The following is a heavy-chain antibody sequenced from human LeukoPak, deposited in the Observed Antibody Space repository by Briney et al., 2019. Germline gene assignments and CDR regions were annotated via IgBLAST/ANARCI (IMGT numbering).Heavy chain of an antibody. CDR1: GFTFSSYG. CDR2: IRYDGSNK. V-gene: IGHV3-30*02. Sequence: PGGSLRLSCAASGFTFSSYGMHWVRQAPGKGLEWVAFIRYDGSNKDHADSVKGRFTISRDNSENTLYLQMNSLRAEDTAVYYCANRNYYDSSGYDYVSYYLDYWGQGTLVTVSS. J-gene: IGHJ4*02. D-gene: IGHD3-22*01. CDR3: ANRNYYDSSGYDYVSYYLDY.